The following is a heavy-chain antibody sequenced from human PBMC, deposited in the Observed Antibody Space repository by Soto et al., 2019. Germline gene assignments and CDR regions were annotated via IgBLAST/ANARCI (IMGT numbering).Heavy chain of an antibody. J-gene: IGHJ4*02. D-gene: IGHD3-16*02. CDR1: GFTFSNYA. Sequence: GGSLRLSCVASGFTFSNYAMNWVRQAPGKGLEWVSVITSIGSSTHYADSVNGRFTISRDNSKNTPYLHMNSLRAEDTAVYFCAKRGPVILYYFDCWGQGVLVTVSS. V-gene: IGHV3-23*05. CDR2: ITSIGSST. CDR3: AKRGPVILYYFDC.